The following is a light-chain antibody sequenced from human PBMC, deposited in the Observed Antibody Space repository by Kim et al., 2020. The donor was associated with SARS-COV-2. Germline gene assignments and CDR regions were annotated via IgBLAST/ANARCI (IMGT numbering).Light chain of an antibody. Sequence: IQVTQSPSSLSGSLGDRVVISCRTSQDVEKYVAWYQQRPGKAPRLLVHSVSTVHTGVPSRFSGSGSGRDFTLSISGLQPEDSGTYYCQHLYNYPWTFGQGTKVDIK. J-gene: IGKJ1*01. CDR3: QHLYNYPWT. CDR2: SVS. CDR1: QDVEKY. V-gene: IGKV1-9*01.